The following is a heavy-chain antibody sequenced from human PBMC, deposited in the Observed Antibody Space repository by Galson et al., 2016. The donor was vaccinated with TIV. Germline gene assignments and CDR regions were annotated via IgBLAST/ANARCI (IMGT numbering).Heavy chain of an antibody. Sequence: LSLTCTVSSGSISSGTYYWNWIRQPAGKGLEWIGRIYTSGSTNYNPSLESRVTISVDTSKNQFSLKLNSVTAADTAVYYCARDGYYYYYGMDVWGQGKMVTVSS. CDR3: ARDGYYYYYGMDV. CDR1: SGSISSGTYY. V-gene: IGHV4-61*02. J-gene: IGHJ6*02. CDR2: IYTSGST.